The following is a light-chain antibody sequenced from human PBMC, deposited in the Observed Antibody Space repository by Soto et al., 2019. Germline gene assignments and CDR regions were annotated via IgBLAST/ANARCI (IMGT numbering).Light chain of an antibody. CDR1: QSINSW. J-gene: IGKJ1*01. Sequence: DIQMTQSPATLSASVGDRVTITCRASQSINSWLAWYQQKPGKVPKLLIDDASSLESGVPSRFSGSGSGTEFTLTISSLQPDDFATYYCQQYNTYPWTFGQGTKVEIK. CDR2: DAS. V-gene: IGKV1-5*01. CDR3: QQYNTYPWT.